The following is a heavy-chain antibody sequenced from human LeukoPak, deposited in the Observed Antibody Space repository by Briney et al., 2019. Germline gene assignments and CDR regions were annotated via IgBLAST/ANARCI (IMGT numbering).Heavy chain of an antibody. V-gene: IGHV4-34*01. D-gene: IGHD1-26*01. CDR1: GGSFSGYY. Sequence: TSETLSLTCAVYGGSFSGYYWSWIRQPPGKGLEWIGEINHSGSTNYNPSLKSRVTISVDTSKNQFSLKLSSVTAADTAVYYCARGRSSPLYSGSKGGWFDPWGQGTLVTVSS. CDR2: INHSGST. CDR3: ARGRSSPLYSGSKGGWFDP. J-gene: IGHJ5*02.